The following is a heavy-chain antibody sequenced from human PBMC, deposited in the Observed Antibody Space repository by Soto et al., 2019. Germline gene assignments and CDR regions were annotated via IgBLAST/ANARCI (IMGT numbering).Heavy chain of an antibody. Sequence: PGGSLRLSCAASGFTFTYYEMNWVRQAPGKGLEWVSYISSSSSYTNYADSVKGRFTISRDNAKNSLYLQMNSLRAEDTAVYYCVGGELRYAFDIWGQGTMVTVSS. J-gene: IGHJ3*02. CDR2: ISSSSSYT. CDR3: VGGELRYAFDI. CDR1: GFTFTYYE. V-gene: IGHV3-11*06. D-gene: IGHD1-26*01.